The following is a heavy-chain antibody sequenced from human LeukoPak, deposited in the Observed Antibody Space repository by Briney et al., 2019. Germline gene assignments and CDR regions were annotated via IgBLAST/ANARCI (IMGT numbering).Heavy chain of an antibody. CDR3: ARWDSSGSHFDY. CDR1: GGSISSYY. J-gene: IGHJ4*02. CDR2: IYYSGST. D-gene: IGHD3-22*01. V-gene: IGHV4-59*01. Sequence: SETLSLTCTVSGGSISSYYWSWIRQPPGKGLEWLGYIYYSGSTNYNPSLKSRVTISVDTSKNQFSLKLSSVTAADTAVYYCARWDSSGSHFDYWGQGTLVTVSS.